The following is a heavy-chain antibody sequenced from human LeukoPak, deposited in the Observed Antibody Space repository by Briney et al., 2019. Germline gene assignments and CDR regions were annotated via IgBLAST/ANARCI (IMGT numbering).Heavy chain of an antibody. CDR3: VRMDDYVWGTYRSFYFDF. CDR1: GFTFSSYS. D-gene: IGHD3-16*02. Sequence: NPGGSLRLSCAASGFTFSSYSMNWVRQAPGKGLEWVSSISSSSSYIYYADSVKGRFTISRDNAKNSLYLQMNSLRAEDTAVYYCVRMDDYVWGTYRSFYFDFWGQGTLVTVSS. CDR2: ISSSSSYI. V-gene: IGHV3-21*01. J-gene: IGHJ4*02.